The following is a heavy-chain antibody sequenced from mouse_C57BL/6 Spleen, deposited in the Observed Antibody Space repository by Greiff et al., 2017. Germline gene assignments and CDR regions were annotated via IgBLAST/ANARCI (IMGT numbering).Heavy chain of an antibody. J-gene: IGHJ2*01. CDR1: GYTFTSYW. V-gene: IGHV1-61*01. Sequence: VQLQQSGAELVRPGSSVKLSCKASGYTFTSYWMDWVKQRPGQGLEWIGNIYPSDSETHYNQKFKDKATLTVDKSSSTAYMQLSSLTSEDSAVYYCARRRYYGSSYGKLDYWGQGTTLTVSS. D-gene: IGHD1-1*01. CDR2: IYPSDSET. CDR3: ARRRYYGSSYGKLDY.